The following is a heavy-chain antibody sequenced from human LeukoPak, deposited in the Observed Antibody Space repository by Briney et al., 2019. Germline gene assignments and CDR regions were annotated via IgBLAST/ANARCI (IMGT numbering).Heavy chain of an antibody. J-gene: IGHJ4*02. V-gene: IGHV4-34*01. CDR3: ATTYSTCSGGSCYFGDY. Sequence: LETLSLTCAVYGGSFSGYYWSWIRQPPGKGLEWIGEINHSGSTNYNPSLKSRVTISVDTSKNQFSLKLSSVTAADTAVYYCATTYSTCSGGSCYFGDYWGQGTLVTVSS. CDR2: INHSGST. CDR1: GGSFSGYY. D-gene: IGHD2-15*01.